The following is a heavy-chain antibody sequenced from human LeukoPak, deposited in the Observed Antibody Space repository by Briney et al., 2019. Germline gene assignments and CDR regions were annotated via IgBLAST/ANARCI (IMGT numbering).Heavy chain of an antibody. CDR2: INPNSGGT. Sequence: ASVKVSCKASGYTFTGYYMHWVRQAPGQGLEWMGWINPNSGGTNYAQKFQGRVTMTRDTSISTAYMELGRLRSDDTAVYYCARASNSPYDFWSGYYSFFDYWGQGTLVTVSS. D-gene: IGHD3-3*01. CDR3: ARASNSPYDFWSGYYSFFDY. CDR1: GYTFTGYY. J-gene: IGHJ4*02. V-gene: IGHV1-2*02.